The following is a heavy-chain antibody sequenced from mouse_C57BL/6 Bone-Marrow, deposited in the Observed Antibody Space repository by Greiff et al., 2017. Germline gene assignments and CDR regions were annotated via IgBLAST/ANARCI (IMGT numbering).Heavy chain of an antibody. V-gene: IGHV1-82*01. CDR3: ARLFYGSSDVLDYFDY. J-gene: IGHJ2*01. CDR2: ISPGDGDT. D-gene: IGHD1-1*01. CDR1: GYAFSSSW. Sequence: QVQLQQSGPELVKPGASVKISCKASGYAFSSSWMNWVKPRPGKGLEWIGRISPGDGDTNYNGKFKGKAPLTADNSSSTAYMQLSSLTSEDSAVYFCARLFYGSSDVLDYFDYWGQGTTLTVSS.